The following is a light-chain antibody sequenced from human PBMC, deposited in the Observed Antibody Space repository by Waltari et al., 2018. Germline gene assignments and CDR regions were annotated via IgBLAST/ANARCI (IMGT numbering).Light chain of an antibody. Sequence: NFVLTQPHSVSESPEKTVAISCTRNNGSIAPNHVQWYQQRPGSSPTIVMYENDQRPSGVSGRFSGSIDSSSNSASLTISGLRTDDEADYFCQSYDTSIRVFGGGTKLTVL. CDR3: QSYDTSIRV. CDR2: END. V-gene: IGLV6-57*01. J-gene: IGLJ3*02. CDR1: NGSIAPNH.